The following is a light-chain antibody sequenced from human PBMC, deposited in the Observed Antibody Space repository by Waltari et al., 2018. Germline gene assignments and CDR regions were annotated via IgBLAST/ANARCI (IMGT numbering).Light chain of an antibody. Sequence: DIQRTQSPYSLSASVAYRFTITCRASQRINNFLNWYKQTPGKAPKLMIYAASNLHSGVPSRFSGSGSGTEFTLTISSLQPEDFATYFCQQSHSIPLTFGGGTKVEI. CDR3: QQSHSIPLT. V-gene: IGKV1-39*01. J-gene: IGKJ4*01. CDR2: AAS. CDR1: QRINNF.